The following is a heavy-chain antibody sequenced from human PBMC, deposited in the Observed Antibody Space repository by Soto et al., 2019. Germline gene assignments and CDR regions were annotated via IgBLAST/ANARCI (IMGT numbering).Heavy chain of an antibody. D-gene: IGHD3-22*01. CDR1: GGSISSYY. J-gene: IGHJ4*02. CDR2: IYYSGST. Sequence: QVQLQESGPGLVKPSETLSLTCTVSGGSISSYYWSWIRQPPGKGLEWIGYIYYSGSTNYNPSLKSRVTIAVDASKNQFSLKLSSVTAADMAVYYCARDGYYYDSSGYYPDWGQGTLATVSS. CDR3: ARDGYYYDSSGYYPD. V-gene: IGHV4-59*01.